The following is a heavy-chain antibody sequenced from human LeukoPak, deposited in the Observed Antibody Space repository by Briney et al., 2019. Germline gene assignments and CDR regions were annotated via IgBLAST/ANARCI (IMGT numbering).Heavy chain of an antibody. CDR2: INPNSGGT. Sequence: ASVKVSCKASGYTFTSYGISWVRQAPGQGLEWMGWINPNSGGTNYAQKFQGRVTMTRDTSISTAYMELSRLRSDDTAVYYCARTYLLRFSMDVWGQGTTVTVSS. CDR1: GYTFTSYG. D-gene: IGHD3-3*01. J-gene: IGHJ6*02. V-gene: IGHV1-2*02. CDR3: ARTYLLRFSMDV.